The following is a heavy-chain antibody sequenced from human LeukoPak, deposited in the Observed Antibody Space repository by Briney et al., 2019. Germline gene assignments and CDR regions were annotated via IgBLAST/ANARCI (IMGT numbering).Heavy chain of an antibody. Sequence: GGSLRLSCAASGFTFSSYAMSWVRQAPGKGLEWVSAISGSGGSTYYADSVKGRFTISRDNSKNTLYLQMNSLRAEDTAVYYCARDQGITMIVLDAFDIWGQGTMVTVSS. V-gene: IGHV3-23*01. CDR3: ARDQGITMIVLDAFDI. CDR2: ISGSGGST. D-gene: IGHD3-22*01. CDR1: GFTFSSYA. J-gene: IGHJ3*02.